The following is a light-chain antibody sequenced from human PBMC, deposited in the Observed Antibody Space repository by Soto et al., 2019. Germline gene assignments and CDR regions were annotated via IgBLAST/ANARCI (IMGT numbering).Light chain of an antibody. V-gene: IGKV1-39*01. J-gene: IGKJ1*01. CDR1: QSISSY. CDR3: QQSYSTPRT. CDR2: AAS. Sequence: DMQMTHSPSSLCASVGDRFTITCRESQSISSYLNWYQQKPGKAPKLLIYAASSLQSGVPSRFSGSVSGTDFTLTISSLQPEDFATYYCQQSYSTPRTFGQGTKVDIK.